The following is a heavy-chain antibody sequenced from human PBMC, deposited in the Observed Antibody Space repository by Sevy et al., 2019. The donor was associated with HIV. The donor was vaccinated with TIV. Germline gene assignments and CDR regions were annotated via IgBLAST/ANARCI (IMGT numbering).Heavy chain of an antibody. CDR3: ARGSGVAFDY. CDR1: GFPFSSHW. D-gene: IGHD3-10*01. Sequence: GGSLRLSCEASGFPFSSHWMHWVRQGPGQGLVWVSGTNSDDTSIPYADSVKGRFTISRDNVKNTLYLQMSSLRAEDTALYYCARGSGVAFDYWGQGTLVTVSS. J-gene: IGHJ4*02. CDR2: TNSDDTSI. V-gene: IGHV3-74*01.